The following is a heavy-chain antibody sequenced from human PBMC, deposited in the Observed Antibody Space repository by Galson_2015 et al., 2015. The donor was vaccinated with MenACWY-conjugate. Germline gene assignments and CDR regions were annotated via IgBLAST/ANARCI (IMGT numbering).Heavy chain of an antibody. V-gene: IGHV3-48*02. CDR3: AWGRNPTVKSMYLDY. CDR2: ISPGSGII. Sequence: SLRLSCAASGITFSHCGMNWVRQAPGKGLEWISYISPGSGIIYYADSAKGRFTISRDGAKNSLFLQISSLRDEDTAVYYCAWGRNPTVKSMYLDYWGQGTLVTVSS. CDR1: GITFSHCG. D-gene: IGHD1-14*01. J-gene: IGHJ4*02.